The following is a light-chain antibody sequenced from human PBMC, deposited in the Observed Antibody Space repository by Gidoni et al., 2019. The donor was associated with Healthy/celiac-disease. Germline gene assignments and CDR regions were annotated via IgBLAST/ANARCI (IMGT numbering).Light chain of an antibody. CDR1: QSVSSSY. CDR3: QQYGSSPPYT. J-gene: IGKJ2*01. Sequence: EIVLTQSPGTLSWSPGERATLSCRASQSVSSSYLAWYQQKPGQAPRLLIYGASSRATGIPDRFSGSGSVTYFTLTISRLEPEDFAVYYCQQYGSSPPYTFGQGTKLEIK. CDR2: GAS. V-gene: IGKV3-20*01.